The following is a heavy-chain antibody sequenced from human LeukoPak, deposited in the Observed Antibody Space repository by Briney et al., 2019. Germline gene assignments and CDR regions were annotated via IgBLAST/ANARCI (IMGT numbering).Heavy chain of an antibody. CDR2: MNPNSGNT. J-gene: IGHJ6*03. CDR1: RYTFTSYD. CDR3: ARVGSGWYYYYYMDV. Sequence: ASVKVSCKASRYTFTSYDINWVRQATGQGLEWMGWMNPNSGNTGYAQKFQGRVTITRNTSISTAYMELSSLRSEDTAVYYCARVGSGWYYYYYMDVWGKGTTVTVSS. D-gene: IGHD6-19*01. V-gene: IGHV1-8*03.